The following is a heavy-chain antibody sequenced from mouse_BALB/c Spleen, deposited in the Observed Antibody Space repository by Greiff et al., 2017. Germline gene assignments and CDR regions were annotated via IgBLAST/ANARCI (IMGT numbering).Heavy chain of an antibody. Sequence: EVQRVESGGGLVQPGGSRKLSCAASGFTFSSFGMHWVRQAPEKGLEWVAYISSGSSTIYYADTVKGRFTISRDNPKNTLFLQMTSLRSEDTAMYYCARLGHAMDYWGQGTSVTVSS. D-gene: IGHD4-1*01. CDR1: GFTFSSFG. CDR2: ISSGSSTI. J-gene: IGHJ4*01. V-gene: IGHV5-17*02. CDR3: ARLGHAMDY.